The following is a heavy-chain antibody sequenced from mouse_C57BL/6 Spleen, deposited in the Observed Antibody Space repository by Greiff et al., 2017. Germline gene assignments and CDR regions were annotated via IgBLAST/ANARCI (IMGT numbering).Heavy chain of an antibody. D-gene: IGHD2-1*01. CDR2: IYPGDGDT. CDR3: ADSPIYYGNYLYYFDY. Sequence: QVQLQQSGPELVKPGASVKISCKASGYAFSSSWMNWVKQRPGKGLEWIGRIYPGDGDTNYNGKFKGKATLTADKSSSTAYMQLSSLTSEDSAVYFCADSPIYYGNYLYYFDYWGQGTTLTVSS. CDR1: GYAFSSSW. J-gene: IGHJ2*01. V-gene: IGHV1-82*01.